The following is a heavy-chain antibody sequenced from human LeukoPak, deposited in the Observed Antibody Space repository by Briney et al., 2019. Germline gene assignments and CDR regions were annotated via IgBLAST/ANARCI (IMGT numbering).Heavy chain of an antibody. J-gene: IGHJ4*02. CDR2: ISDSGGST. Sequence: GGSLRLSCAASGFTFSSYAMSWVRLAPGKGLECVSTISDSGGSTYYADSVKGRFTISRDNSKNTLYPQMNSLRAEDTAVYCCAKKSSSGYYYIDYSGQGTLVTVSS. CDR1: GFTFSSYA. V-gene: IGHV3-23*01. CDR3: AKKSSSGYYYIDY. D-gene: IGHD3-22*01.